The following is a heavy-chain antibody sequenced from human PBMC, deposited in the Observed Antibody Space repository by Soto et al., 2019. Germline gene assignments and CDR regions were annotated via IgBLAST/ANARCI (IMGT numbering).Heavy chain of an antibody. D-gene: IGHD3-10*01. Sequence: EVPLVETGGGLIQPGGSLRLSCAASGFTVSRNYMSWVRQAPGKGLEWVSVIYSGGSPYYADSVKGRFTISRDNSKNTLYLQMNSLRADDTAVYYCTRGGSIGGFDFWGQGTLVTVSS. J-gene: IGHJ4*02. CDR1: GFTVSRNY. CDR3: TRGGSIGGFDF. CDR2: IYSGGSP. V-gene: IGHV3-53*02.